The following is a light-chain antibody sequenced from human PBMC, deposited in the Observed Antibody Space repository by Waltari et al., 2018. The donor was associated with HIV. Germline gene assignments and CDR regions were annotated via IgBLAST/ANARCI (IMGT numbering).Light chain of an antibody. CDR2: EVS. CDR3: AAFTGTSTL. CDR1: DSDIGGSNY. V-gene: IGLV2-14*03. Sequence: QSALTQPASVAGSPGQSITISCTGPDSDIGGSNYVSWLQQHAGKAPKLIIYEVSRRPSGISDRFSGSRSGDTASLTISALQTEDEADYHCAAFTGTSTLFGGGTKLTVL. J-gene: IGLJ2*01.